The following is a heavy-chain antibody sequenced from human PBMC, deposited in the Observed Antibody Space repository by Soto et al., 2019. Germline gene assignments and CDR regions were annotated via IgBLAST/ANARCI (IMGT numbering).Heavy chain of an antibody. Sequence: SETLSLTCAVYGGSFSGYYWSWIRQPPGKGLEWIGEINHSGSTNYNPSLKSRVTISVDTSKNQFSLKLSSVTAADTAVYYCARGVGYYDILTGYPTSDYYYYMDVWGKGTTVTVSS. CDR3: ARGVGYYDILTGYPTSDYYYYMDV. CDR2: INHSGST. CDR1: GGSFSGYY. D-gene: IGHD3-9*01. J-gene: IGHJ6*03. V-gene: IGHV4-34*01.